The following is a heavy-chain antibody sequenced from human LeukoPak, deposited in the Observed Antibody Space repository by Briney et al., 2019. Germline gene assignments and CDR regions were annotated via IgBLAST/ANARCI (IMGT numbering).Heavy chain of an antibody. Sequence: PSETLSLTCTVSGVSLSSYYWTWIRQPAGKGLEWIGRISTSGSTNCNPSHKSRVTMSVDTSKNQFSLKLSSVTAADTALYYCARDDLVRGGNNWFDPWGQGALVTVSS. J-gene: IGHJ5*02. CDR2: ISTSGST. V-gene: IGHV4-4*07. D-gene: IGHD3-10*01. CDR3: ARDDLVRGGNNWFDP. CDR1: GVSLSSYY.